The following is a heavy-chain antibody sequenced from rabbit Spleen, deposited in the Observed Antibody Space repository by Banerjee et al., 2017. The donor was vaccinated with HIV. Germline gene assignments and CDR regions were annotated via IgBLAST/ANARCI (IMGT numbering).Heavy chain of an antibody. J-gene: IGHJ4*01. CDR1: GFSFIISDY. Sequence: QSLEESGGDLVKPGASLTLTCTASGFSFIISDYMCWVRQAPGKGLEWIACIDVGGSGTTYYASWAKGRFTISKTSSTTVTLQMTSLTAADTATYFCVKDGRSLSSGWGGDLRGPGTLVTVS. D-gene: IGHD4-1*01. V-gene: IGHV1S40*01. CDR2: IDVGGSGTT. CDR3: VKDGRSLSSGWGGDL.